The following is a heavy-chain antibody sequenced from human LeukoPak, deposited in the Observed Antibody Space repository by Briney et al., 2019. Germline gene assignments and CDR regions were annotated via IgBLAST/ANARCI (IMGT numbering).Heavy chain of an antibody. CDR1: GGSISSGGYY. D-gene: IGHD3-16*01. CDR3: AKGGGAYKPFDS. CDR2: ISGSGNSA. J-gene: IGHJ4*02. V-gene: IGHV3-23*01. Sequence: ETLSLTCTVSGGSISSGGYYWSWVRQAPGKGLEWVSVISGSGNSADYADSVKGRFTISRDNSKNTLYLQMKSLRAEDTALYYCAKGGGAYKPFDSWGQGTLVTVSS.